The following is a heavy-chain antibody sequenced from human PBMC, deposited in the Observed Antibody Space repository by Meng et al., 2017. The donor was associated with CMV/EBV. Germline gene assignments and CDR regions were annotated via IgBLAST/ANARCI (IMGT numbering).Heavy chain of an antibody. V-gene: IGHV3-23*01. D-gene: IGHD6-19*01. Sequence: GESLKISCAVYGGSFSGYYWSWIRQPPGKGLEWVSSIMGNGGGTAYSDSVKGRFAISRDNPKNTLYLQMNSLRAEDTAIYYCAKINTTGRYSDRWGQGTLVTVSS. CDR3: AKINTTGRYSDR. J-gene: IGHJ4*02. CDR2: IMGNGGGT. CDR1: GGSFSGYY.